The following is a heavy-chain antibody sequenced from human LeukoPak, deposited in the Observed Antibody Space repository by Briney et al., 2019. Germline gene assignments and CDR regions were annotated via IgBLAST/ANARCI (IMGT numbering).Heavy chain of an antibody. Sequence: GGSLRLSCAASGFTFSRYEMNWVRQAPGRGRDWVSYISSSGSTIYYAASVKGRFTISRDNAKNSLYLQMNSLRAEDTAVYYCAREGAPGVLRYFDWFDYWGQGTLVTVSS. CDR3: AREGAPGVLRYFDWFDY. J-gene: IGHJ4*02. D-gene: IGHD3-9*01. CDR2: ISSSGSTI. V-gene: IGHV3-48*03. CDR1: GFTFSRYE.